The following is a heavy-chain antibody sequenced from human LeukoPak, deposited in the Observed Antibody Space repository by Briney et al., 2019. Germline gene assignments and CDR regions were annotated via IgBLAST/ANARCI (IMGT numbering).Heavy chain of an antibody. Sequence: PSETLSLTCTVSGYSISSGYYWGWIRQPPGKGLEWTGSIYHSGRTFYNPSLKSRVTISVDTSKNQFSLKLTSVTAADTAVYYCARDVLAAPGTFDYWGQGTLVTVSS. J-gene: IGHJ4*02. CDR3: ARDVLAAPGTFDY. V-gene: IGHV4-38-2*02. CDR1: GYSISSGYY. D-gene: IGHD6-13*01. CDR2: IYHSGRT.